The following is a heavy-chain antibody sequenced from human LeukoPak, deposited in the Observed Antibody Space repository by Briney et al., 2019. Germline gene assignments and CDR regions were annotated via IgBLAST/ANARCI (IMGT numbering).Heavy chain of an antibody. CDR3: ARGPRDGYNMYYFDY. V-gene: IGHV1-69*04. J-gene: IGHJ4*02. CDR2: IIPILGIA. Sequence: SVKVSCKASGYTFTGYYLHWVRQAPGQGLEWMGRIIPILGIANYAQKFQGRVTITADKSTSTAYMELSSLRSEDTAVYYCARGPRDGYNMYYFDYWGQGTLVTVSS. CDR1: GYTFTGYY. D-gene: IGHD5-24*01.